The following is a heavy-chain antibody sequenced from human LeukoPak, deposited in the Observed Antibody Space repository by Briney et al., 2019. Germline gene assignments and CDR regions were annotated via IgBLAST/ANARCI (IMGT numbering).Heavy chain of an antibody. D-gene: IGHD4-17*01. CDR1: GGSISSGGYS. Sequence: PSQTLSLTCAVSGGSISSGGYSWSWIRQPPGKGLEWIGYIYHSGSTYYNPSLKSRVTISVDRSKNQFSPKLSSVTAADTAVYYCARGDGDYGGLGYWGQGTLVTVSS. CDR2: IYHSGST. CDR3: ARGDGDYGGLGY. J-gene: IGHJ4*02. V-gene: IGHV4-30-2*01.